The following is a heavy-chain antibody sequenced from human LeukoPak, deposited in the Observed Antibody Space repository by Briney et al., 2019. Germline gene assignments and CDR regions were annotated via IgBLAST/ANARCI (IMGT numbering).Heavy chain of an antibody. CDR1: GYSFTSYW. Sequence: GESLRISCKGSGYSFTSYWISWVRQMPGKGLEWMGRIDPSDSYTNYSPSFQGHVTIPADKSISTAYLQWSSLKASDTAMYYCAAGIVERDDIWGQGTMVTVSS. D-gene: IGHD6-13*01. CDR3: AAGIVERDDI. V-gene: IGHV5-10-1*01. J-gene: IGHJ3*02. CDR2: IDPSDSYT.